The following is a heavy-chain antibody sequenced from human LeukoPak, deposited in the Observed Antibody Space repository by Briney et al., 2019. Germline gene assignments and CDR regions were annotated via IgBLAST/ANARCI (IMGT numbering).Heavy chain of an antibody. V-gene: IGHV4-59*01. CDR3: AREAVSSGWYGFDY. CDR2: IYYSGST. CDR1: GGSISSYY. Sequence: SETLSLTCTVSGGSISSYYWSWIRQPPGKGLEWIGYIYYSGSTNYNPSLKSRVTISVDTSKNQFSLKLSSVTAADTAVYYCAREAVSSGWYGFDYWGQGTLVTVSS. D-gene: IGHD6-19*01. J-gene: IGHJ4*02.